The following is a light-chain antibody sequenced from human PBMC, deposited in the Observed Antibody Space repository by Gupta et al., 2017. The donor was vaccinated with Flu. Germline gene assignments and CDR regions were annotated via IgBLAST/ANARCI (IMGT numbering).Light chain of an antibody. CDR2: SNN. CDR1: TSNIGSNT. Sequence: QSVLPQSPSASGTLGQTVTISCSGSTSNIGSNTVNWFQQLPGTAPKHLIYSNNQRPSGVPDRFSGSRSATSASLAISGLQSEDEADYYCATWDDSLTGWVFGGGTKLTVL. CDR3: ATWDDSLTGWV. J-gene: IGLJ3*02. V-gene: IGLV1-44*01.